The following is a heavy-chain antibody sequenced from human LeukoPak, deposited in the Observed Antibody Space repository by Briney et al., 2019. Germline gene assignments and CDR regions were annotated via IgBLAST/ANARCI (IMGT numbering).Heavy chain of an antibody. V-gene: IGHV4-59*01. CDR3: ARDHGYFGMDV. CDR2: TSYSGNT. Sequence: SETLSLTCIVSGGSIGNYYWNWIRQPSGKGLEWIGYTSYSGNTIYNPSLKSRVTISIDPFKNQLSLKVTSVTAADTAVYYCARDHGYFGMDVWGQGTTVTISS. J-gene: IGHJ6*02. CDR1: GGSIGNYY.